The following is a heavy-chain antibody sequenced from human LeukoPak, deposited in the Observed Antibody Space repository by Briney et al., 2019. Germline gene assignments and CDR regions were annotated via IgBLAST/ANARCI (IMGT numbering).Heavy chain of an antibody. D-gene: IGHD2-21*02. CDR2: ISAYNGNT. J-gene: IGHJ6*02. CDR1: GYTFTSYG. V-gene: IGHV1-18*01. Sequence: GASVKVSFKASGYTFTSYGISWVRQAPGQGLEWMGWISAYNGNTNYAQKLQGRVTMTTDTSTSTAYMELRSLRSDDTAVYYCARMGKLLYYYYYGMDVWGQGTTVTVSS. CDR3: ARMGKLLYYYYYGMDV.